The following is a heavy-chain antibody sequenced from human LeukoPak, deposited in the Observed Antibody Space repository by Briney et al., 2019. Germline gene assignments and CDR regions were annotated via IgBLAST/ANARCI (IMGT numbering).Heavy chain of an antibody. D-gene: IGHD6-19*01. V-gene: IGHV3-74*01. CDR1: GFTFSYYW. J-gene: IGHJ4*02. CDR2: INSDGSST. CDR3: ARDGGYSSGWSSPFDY. Sequence: GGSLRLSCAASGFTFSYYWMHWVRQAPGKGLVWVSRINSDGSSTSYADSVKARLTISRENAKNTLYLQMNSLRAEDTAVYYCARDGGYSSGWSSPFDYWGQGTLVTVSS.